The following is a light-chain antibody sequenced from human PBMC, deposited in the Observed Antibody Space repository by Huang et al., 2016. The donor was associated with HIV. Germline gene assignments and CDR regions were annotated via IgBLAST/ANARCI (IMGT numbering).Light chain of an antibody. V-gene: IGKV3-15*01. Sequence: EIVMTQSPATLSVSPGERATLSCRASQGVSSKLAWYQQKPGQSPRLLIYGASTRATGVPARFSGSGSGTEFTLTISGLQSDDFAVYYCQQYHNWPPFTFGQGIKLEIK. CDR3: QQYHNWPPFT. CDR1: QGVSSK. J-gene: IGKJ2*01. CDR2: GAS.